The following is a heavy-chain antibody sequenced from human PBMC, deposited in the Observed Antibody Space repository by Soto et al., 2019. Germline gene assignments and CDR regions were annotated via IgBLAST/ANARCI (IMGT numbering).Heavy chain of an antibody. CDR2: ISGSGGGT. CDR3: AKEVAATFRGRLHY. D-gene: IGHD1-26*01. Sequence: EVQLLESGGRLVQPGGSLRLSCAASGFTFSNYAMSWVRQAPGKGLEWVSAISGSGGGTYYANSVKGRFTISRDNSMNTLYLQMNTLRVEDTAVYYCAKEVAATFRGRLHYWGQGTLVTVSS. V-gene: IGHV3-23*01. CDR1: GFTFSNYA. J-gene: IGHJ4*02.